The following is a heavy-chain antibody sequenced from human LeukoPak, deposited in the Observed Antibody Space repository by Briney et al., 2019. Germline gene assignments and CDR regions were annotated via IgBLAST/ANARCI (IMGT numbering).Heavy chain of an antibody. CDR1: GFTFSDYY. CDR2: ISSSGNTT. CDR3: AELGITMIGGV. J-gene: IGHJ6*04. D-gene: IGHD3-10*02. V-gene: IGHV3-11*04. Sequence: GGSLRLSCAASGFTFSDYYMSWIRQAPGKGLECVSYISSSGNTTYHADSVKGRFTISRDNAKNSLYLQMNSLRAEDTAVYYCAELGITMIGGVWGKGTTVTISS.